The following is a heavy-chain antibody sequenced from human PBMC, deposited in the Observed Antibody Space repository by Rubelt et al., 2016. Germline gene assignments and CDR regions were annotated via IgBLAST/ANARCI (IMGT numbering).Heavy chain of an antibody. CDR1: FTFSSYG. Sequence: FTFSSYGMHWVRQAPGKGLEWVAFIRYDGSNKYYADSVKGRFTISRDNSKNTLYLQMNSLRAEDTAVYYCAKPARLDYGINAEYFQHWGQGTLVTVSS. D-gene: IGHD4-17*01. CDR2: IRYDGSNK. CDR3: AKPARLDYGINAEYFQH. J-gene: IGHJ1*01. V-gene: IGHV3-30*02.